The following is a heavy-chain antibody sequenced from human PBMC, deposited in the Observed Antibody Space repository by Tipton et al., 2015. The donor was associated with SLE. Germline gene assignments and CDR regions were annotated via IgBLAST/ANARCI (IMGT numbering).Heavy chain of an antibody. Sequence: TLSLTCIVSGGSIGSSYYYWAWIRQPPGKGLEWIGYIYDTETTYYNPSLKSRVTMSIDRSKNHFSLRLRAVSAADTAIYYCAREVKSGRYDWFDPWGQGTLVTVSS. CDR3: AREVKSGRYDWFDP. D-gene: IGHD1-26*01. CDR1: GGSIGSSYYY. J-gene: IGHJ5*02. CDR2: IYDTETT. V-gene: IGHV4-31*03.